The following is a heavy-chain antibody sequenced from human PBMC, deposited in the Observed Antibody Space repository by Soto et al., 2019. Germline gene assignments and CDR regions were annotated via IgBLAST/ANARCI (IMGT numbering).Heavy chain of an antibody. CDR2: ISYDGSNK. CDR1: GFTFSSYA. CDR3: AGDYYDSSGYLFSERLFYYYYGMDV. Sequence: QVQLVESGGGVVQPGRSLRLSCAASGFTFSSYAMHWVRQAPGKGLEWVAVISYDGSNKYYADSVKGRFTISRDNSKNTLYLQMNSLRAEDTAVYYCAGDYYDSSGYLFSERLFYYYYGMDVWGQGTTVTVSS. V-gene: IGHV3-30-3*01. J-gene: IGHJ6*02. D-gene: IGHD3-22*01.